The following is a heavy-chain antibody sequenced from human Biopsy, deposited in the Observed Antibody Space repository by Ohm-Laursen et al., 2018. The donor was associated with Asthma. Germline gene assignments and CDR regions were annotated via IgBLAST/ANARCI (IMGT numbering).Heavy chain of an antibody. Sequence: GSLRLSCSASGFTVSRDHMFWVRQAPGKGLEWVSVIYSGGTSHTADSVKGRFTISRDNSKNTVYLQMNSLTGEDTAVYYCAKDKGGPRIGVAGTFDHWGQGTLVTVSS. CDR1: GFTVSRDH. CDR3: AKDKGGPRIGVAGTFDH. V-gene: IGHV3-53*01. J-gene: IGHJ4*02. D-gene: IGHD6-13*01. CDR2: IYSGGTS.